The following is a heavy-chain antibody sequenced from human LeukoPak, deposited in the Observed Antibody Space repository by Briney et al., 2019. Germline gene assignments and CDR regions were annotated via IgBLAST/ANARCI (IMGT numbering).Heavy chain of an antibody. J-gene: IGHJ5*02. D-gene: IGHD4-17*01. CDR3: ARRYGDYPNWFDP. Sequence: GASVKVSCKASGYTFTSYAMHWVRQAPGQRLEWMGWINVGNGNTKYSQKFQGRVTITRDTSASTAYMELSSLRSEDTAVYYCARRYGDYPNWFDPWGQGTLVTVSS. CDR1: GYTFTSYA. V-gene: IGHV1-3*01. CDR2: INVGNGNT.